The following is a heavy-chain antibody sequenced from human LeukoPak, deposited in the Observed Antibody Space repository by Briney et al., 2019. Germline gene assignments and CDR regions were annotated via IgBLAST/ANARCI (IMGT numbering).Heavy chain of an antibody. J-gene: IGHJ3*02. Sequence: KSSETLSLTCTVSGGSISSSSYYWGWIRQPPGKGLEWIGSIYYSGSTYYNPSLKSRVTISVDTSKNQFSLKLSSVTAADTAVYYCARPFYDFWSGAFDIWGQGTMVTVSS. CDR1: GGSISSSSYY. D-gene: IGHD3-3*01. V-gene: IGHV4-39*01. CDR3: ARPFYDFWSGAFDI. CDR2: IYYSGST.